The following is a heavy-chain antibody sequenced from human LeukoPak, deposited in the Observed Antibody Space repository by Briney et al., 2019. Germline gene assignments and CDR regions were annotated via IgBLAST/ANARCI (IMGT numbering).Heavy chain of an antibody. J-gene: IGHJ4*02. CDR1: GFNFSSYG. CDR3: ARARGSYCGSTSCYSDH. CDR2: ISYDGSNR. D-gene: IGHD2-2*01. Sequence: GGSLRLSCAASGFNFSSYGMHWVRQAPGKGLEWVAFISYDGSNRYYADSVKGRFTISRDNSKNTLFLQMDSLRAEDTALYYCARARGSYCGSTSCYSDHWGQGTLVTVSS. V-gene: IGHV3-30-3*01.